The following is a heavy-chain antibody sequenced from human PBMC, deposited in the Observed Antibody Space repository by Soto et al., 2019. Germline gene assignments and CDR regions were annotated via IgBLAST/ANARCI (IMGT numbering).Heavy chain of an antibody. Sequence: QVQLVESGGGLVKPGGSLRLSCAASGFTFSDYYMSWIRQAPGKGLEWVSYISSSGSTIYYADAVKGRFTISWDNAKNALYLQTNSLRAEHRAGDYCARMAPPIDYWGQGTLVSASS. J-gene: IGHJ4*02. CDR3: ARMAPPIDY. CDR2: ISSSGSTI. V-gene: IGHV3-11*01. CDR1: GFTFSDYY. D-gene: IGHD5-12*01.